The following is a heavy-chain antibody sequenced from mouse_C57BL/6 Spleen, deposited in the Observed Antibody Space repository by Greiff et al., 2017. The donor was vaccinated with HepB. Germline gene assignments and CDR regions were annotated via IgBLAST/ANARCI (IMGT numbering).Heavy chain of an antibody. CDR1: GYTFTDYE. CDR3: TSPGAFDY. J-gene: IGHJ2*01. V-gene: IGHV1-15*01. Sequence: QVQLQQSGAELVRPGASVTLSCKASGYTFTDYEMHWVKQTPVHGLEWIGAIDPETGGTAYNQKFKGKAILTAAKSSSTAYIELRSLSSCDSAVYYLTSPGAFDYWGQGTTLTVSS. CDR2: IDPETGGT.